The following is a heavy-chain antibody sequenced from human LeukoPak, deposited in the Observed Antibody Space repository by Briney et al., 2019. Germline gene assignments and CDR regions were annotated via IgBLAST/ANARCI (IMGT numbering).Heavy chain of an antibody. J-gene: IGHJ4*02. Sequence: GGSLRLSCAASGFTFSSFSMNWVRQAPGKGLEWVSYISSTSSTIYYADSVKGRFTISRDNAKNSLYLQMNSLRAEDTAVYYCARAHPGDYSDFQFDYWGQGTLVTISS. CDR3: ARAHPGDYSDFQFDY. D-gene: IGHD4-11*01. CDR2: ISSTSSTI. V-gene: IGHV3-48*01. CDR1: GFTFSSFS.